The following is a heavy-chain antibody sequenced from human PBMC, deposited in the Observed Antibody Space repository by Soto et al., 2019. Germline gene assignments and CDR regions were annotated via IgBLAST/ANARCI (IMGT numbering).Heavy chain of an antibody. J-gene: IGHJ4*02. CDR1: GFTFDDYA. D-gene: IGHD5-12*01. Sequence: PGGSLRLSCAASGFTFDDYAMHWVRQALEKGLEWVSVINWNSVKIGYADSAKVLFPIPRYIANNSLYLQMNSLRLEVTVFYFCAKDVGYSGHGGFDCCVQGTLVTISS. CDR2: INWNSVKI. CDR3: AKDVGYSGHGGFDC. V-gene: IGHV3-9*01.